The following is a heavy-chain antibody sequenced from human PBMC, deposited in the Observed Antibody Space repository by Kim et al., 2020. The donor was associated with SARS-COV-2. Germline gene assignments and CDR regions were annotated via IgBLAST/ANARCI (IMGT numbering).Heavy chain of an antibody. D-gene: IGHD3-10*01. CDR1: GGSISSYY. J-gene: IGHJ6*02. CDR3: ARVQLWFGEQNLYYYYGMDV. CDR2: IYYSGST. Sequence: SETLSLTCTVSGGSISSYYWSWIRHPPGKGLEWIGYIYYSGSTNYNPSLKSRVTISVDTSKNQFSLKLSSVTAADTAVYYCARVQLWFGEQNLYYYYGMDVWGQGTTVTVSS. V-gene: IGHV4-59*13.